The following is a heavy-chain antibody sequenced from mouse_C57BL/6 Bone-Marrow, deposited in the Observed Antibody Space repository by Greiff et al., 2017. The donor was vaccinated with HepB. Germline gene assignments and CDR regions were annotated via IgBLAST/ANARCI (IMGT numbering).Heavy chain of an antibody. V-gene: IGHV5-2*01. CDR1: EYEFPSHD. CDR2: INSDGGST. D-gene: IGHD1-1*01. J-gene: IGHJ2*01. Sequence: DVHLVESGGGLVQPGESLKLSCESNEYEFPSHDMSWVRKTPEKRLEFVAAINSDGGSTYYPDTMERRFIISRDNTKKTLFLQMSSLRSEDTALYYCARQCYCSSYECDYWGQGTTLTVSS. CDR3: ARQCYCSSYECDY.